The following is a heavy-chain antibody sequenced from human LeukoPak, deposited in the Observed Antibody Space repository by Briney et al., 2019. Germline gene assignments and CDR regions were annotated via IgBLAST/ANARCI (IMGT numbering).Heavy chain of an antibody. D-gene: IGHD3-10*01. V-gene: IGHV1-69*13. CDR3: ASLQTYYYGSGSPPDMDV. CDR1: GGTFSSYA. J-gene: IGHJ6*03. CDR2: IIPIFGTA. Sequence: SVKVSCKASGGTFSSYAISWVRQAPGQGLEWMGGIIPIFGTANYAQKFQGRVTITADESTSTAYMELSSLRSEDTAVYYCASLQTYYYGSGSPPDMDVWGKGTTVTISS.